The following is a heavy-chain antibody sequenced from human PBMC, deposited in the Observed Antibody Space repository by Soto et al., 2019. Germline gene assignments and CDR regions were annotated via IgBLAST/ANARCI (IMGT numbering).Heavy chain of an antibody. V-gene: IGHV3-21*01. J-gene: IGHJ6*02. Sequence: EVQLVESGGGLVKPGGSLRLSCAASGFTFSSYSMNWVRQAPGKGLEWVSSISSSSSYIYYADSVKGRFTISRDNAKNSLYLQMNRLRAEDTAVYYCARARGDIVVVPAAIDYYYYGMDVWGQGTTVTVSS. CDR3: ARARGDIVVVPAAIDYYYYGMDV. D-gene: IGHD2-2*01. CDR2: ISSSSSYI. CDR1: GFTFSSYS.